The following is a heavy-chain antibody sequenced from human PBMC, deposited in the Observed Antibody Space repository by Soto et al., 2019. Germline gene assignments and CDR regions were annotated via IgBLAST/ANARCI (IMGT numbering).Heavy chain of an antibody. Sequence: EVQLVESGGGLVQPGGSLRLSCAASGFTFRSYWMHWVRQGPGKGLAWVARISTDGSSTSFADSVKGRFSISRDNAKNTLYLQMNSLKAADTAVYYCALKHSSSWAYYYYYMDVWGKGTTVTVSS. J-gene: IGHJ6*03. CDR3: ALKHSSSWAYYYYYMDV. CDR1: GFTFRSYW. V-gene: IGHV3-74*01. CDR2: ISTDGSST. D-gene: IGHD6-13*01.